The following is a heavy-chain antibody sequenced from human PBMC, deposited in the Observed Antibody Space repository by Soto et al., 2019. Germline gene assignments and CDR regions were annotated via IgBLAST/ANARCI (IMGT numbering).Heavy chain of an antibody. D-gene: IGHD2-15*01. J-gene: IGHJ3*01. CDR1: GYTFTTYA. V-gene: IGHV1-3*05. CDR2: INPVNGHT. Sequence: QVELVQSGAEEKKPGASVKVSCKASGYTFTTYAMHWVCQAPGQRLEWMGWINPVNGHTKYSQKFQGRVTFAGDTSASTAYMELGSLTSEDTAVYDCARDDCSGGSCYPTTGAFDVWGQGTMVTVSS. CDR3: ARDDCSGGSCYPTTGAFDV.